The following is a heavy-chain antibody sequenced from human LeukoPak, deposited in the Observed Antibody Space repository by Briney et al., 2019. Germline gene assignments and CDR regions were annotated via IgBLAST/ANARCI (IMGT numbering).Heavy chain of an antibody. V-gene: IGHV1-69*13. D-gene: IGHD3-9*01. CDR3: ARSTILTGYYTLIDY. CDR2: IIPIFGTA. CDR1: GYTFTSFD. J-gene: IGHJ4*02. Sequence: GASVKVSCKASGYTFTSFDINWVRQAPGQGLEWMGGIIPIFGTANYAQKFQGRVTITADESTSTAYMELSSLRSEDTAVYYCARSTILTGYYTLIDYWGQGTLVTVSS.